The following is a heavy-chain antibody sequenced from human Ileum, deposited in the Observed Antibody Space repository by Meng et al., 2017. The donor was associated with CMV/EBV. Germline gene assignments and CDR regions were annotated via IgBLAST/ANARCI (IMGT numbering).Heavy chain of an antibody. CDR3: AKVSGYYYYGMDV. D-gene: IGHD2-15*01. CDR1: GFTFSSYE. Sequence: GGSLRLSCAASGFTFSSYEMNWVRQAPGKGLEWVSYISSSGSTIYYADSVKGRFTISRDNAKNSLYLQMNRLRAEGTAVYYCAKVSGYYYYGMDVWGQGTTVTVSS. CDR2: ISSSGSTI. J-gene: IGHJ6*02. V-gene: IGHV3-48*03.